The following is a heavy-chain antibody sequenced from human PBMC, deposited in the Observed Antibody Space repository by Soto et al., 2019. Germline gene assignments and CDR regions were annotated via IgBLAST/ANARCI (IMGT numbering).Heavy chain of an antibody. CDR1: GFTFSSYA. CDR2: ISGSGGST. CDR3: ANQGGEITVVTLLGWSNWFDP. V-gene: IGHV3-23*01. J-gene: IGHJ5*02. D-gene: IGHD2-21*02. Sequence: GGSLRLSCAASGFTFSSYAMSWVRQAPGKGLEWVSAISGSGGSTYYADSVKGRLTISRDNSKNTRYLQMNSLSAEDTAVYYCANQGGEITVVTLLGWSNWFDPWGQGTLVTVSS.